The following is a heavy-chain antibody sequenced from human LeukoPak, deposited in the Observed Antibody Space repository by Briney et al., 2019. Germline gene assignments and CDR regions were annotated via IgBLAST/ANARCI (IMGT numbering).Heavy chain of an antibody. D-gene: IGHD6-13*01. Sequence: PGGSLRLSCAASGFTFSDYGMHWVRQAPGKGLEWVAFVRNDGSNEYCPDSVKGRFTISRDNSRNTLYLQMNSLRAEDTAVYYCAKGGSSSHNWFDPWGQGTLVTVSS. CDR1: GFTFSDYG. V-gene: IGHV3-30*02. CDR2: VRNDGSNE. CDR3: AKGGSSSHNWFDP. J-gene: IGHJ5*02.